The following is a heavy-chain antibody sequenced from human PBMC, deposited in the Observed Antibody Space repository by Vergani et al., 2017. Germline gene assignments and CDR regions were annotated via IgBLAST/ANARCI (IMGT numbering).Heavy chain of an antibody. CDR3: ARIDYDFWSSYYQSAWYFDL. J-gene: IGHJ2*01. CDR2: IYYSGST. CDR1: GGSISSYY. Sequence: QVQLQESGPGLVKPSETLSLTCSVSGGSISSYYWSWIRQPPGKGLEWIGYIYYSGSTNYNPSLKSRVTISVDTSKNQFSLKLSSVTAADTAVYYCARIDYDFWSSYYQSAWYFDLWGRGTLVTGSS. D-gene: IGHD3-3*01. V-gene: IGHV4-59*01.